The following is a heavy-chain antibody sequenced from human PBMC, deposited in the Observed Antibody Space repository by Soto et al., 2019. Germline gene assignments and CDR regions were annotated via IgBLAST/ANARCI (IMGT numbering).Heavy chain of an antibody. CDR3: ARDFPAAGTFDY. J-gene: IGHJ4*02. CDR1: GYTFTSYG. CDR2: ISAYNGNT. V-gene: IGHV1-18*01. Sequence: ASVKVSCKASGYTFTSYGISWVRQAPGQGLEWMGWISAYNGNTNYAQKLQGRVTMTTDTSTSTAYMELRSLRSDDTAVYHCARDFPAAGTFDYWGQGTLVTVSS. D-gene: IGHD6-13*01.